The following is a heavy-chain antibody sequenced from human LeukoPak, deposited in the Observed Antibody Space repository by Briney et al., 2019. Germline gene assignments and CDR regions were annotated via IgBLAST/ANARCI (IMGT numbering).Heavy chain of an antibody. CDR3: ARDGSSWYRNWFDP. J-gene: IGHJ5*02. CDR2: IIPIFGTA. CDR1: GGTFSSYA. Sequence: SVKVSCKASGGTFSSYAISWVRQAPGQGLEWMGRIIPIFGTANYAQKFQGRVTTTTDESTSTAYMELSSLRSEDTAVYYCARDGSSWYRNWFDPWGQGTLVTVSS. D-gene: IGHD6-13*01. V-gene: IGHV1-69*05.